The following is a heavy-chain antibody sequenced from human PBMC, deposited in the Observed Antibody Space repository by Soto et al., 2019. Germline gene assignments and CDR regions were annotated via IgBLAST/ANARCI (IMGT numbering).Heavy chain of an antibody. J-gene: IGHJ6*03. CDR1: EFTFSNYA. CDR3: AKDITEHYYYYYMDG. CDR2: ISDNGGTT. V-gene: IGHV3-23*01. D-gene: IGHD3-10*01. Sequence: GGSLRLSCAASEFTFSNYAMSWVRQAPGKGLEWVSSISDNGGTTYYADSVKGRFTISRDNSKNTLYLQMNSLRAEDTAVYYCAKDITEHYYYYYMDGWGKGTTVTVSS.